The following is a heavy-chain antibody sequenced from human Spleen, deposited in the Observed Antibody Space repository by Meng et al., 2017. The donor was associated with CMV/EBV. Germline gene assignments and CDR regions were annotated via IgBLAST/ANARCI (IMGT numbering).Heavy chain of an antibody. CDR2: ISSSSSYI. J-gene: IGHJ6*02. V-gene: IGHV3-21*01. Sequence: GESLKISCAASGFTFSSSWMSWVRQAPGKGLEWVSSISSSSSYIYYADSVKGRFTISRDNAKNSLYLQMNSLRAEDTAVYYCASMWGYRRYCSSTSCYGAYYYYGMDVWGQGTTVTVSS. D-gene: IGHD2-2*01. CDR1: GFTFSSSW. CDR3: ASMWGYRRYCSSTSCYGAYYYYGMDV.